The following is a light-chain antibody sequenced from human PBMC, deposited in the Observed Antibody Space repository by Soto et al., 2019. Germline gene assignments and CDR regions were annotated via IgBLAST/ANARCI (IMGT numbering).Light chain of an antibody. CDR1: SSDVGGYNY. J-gene: IGLJ1*01. CDR3: SSYTSSSTPYV. Sequence: QSVLTEPASVSGSPGQSITISCTGTSSDVGGYNYVAWYQQHPGKAPKLIIYDVINRPSGVSNRFSGSKSGNTASLTISWLQADDEADYHCSSYTSSSTPYVFGTGTKLTVL. V-gene: IGLV2-14*01. CDR2: DVI.